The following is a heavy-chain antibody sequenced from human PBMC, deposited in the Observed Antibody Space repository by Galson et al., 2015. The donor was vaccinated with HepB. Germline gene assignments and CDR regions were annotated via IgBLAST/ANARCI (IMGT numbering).Heavy chain of an antibody. CDR2: IYYSGST. CDR1: GGSVSSGSYY. J-gene: IGHJ4*02. CDR3: ARHLFPEMATIL. D-gene: IGHD5-24*01. V-gene: IGHV4-61*01. Sequence: SETLSLTCTVSGGSVSSGSYYWSWIRQHPGKGLEWIGYIYYSGSTNYNPSLKSRVTISVDTSKNQFSLKLSSVTAADTAVYYCARHLFPEMATILWGQGTLVTVSS.